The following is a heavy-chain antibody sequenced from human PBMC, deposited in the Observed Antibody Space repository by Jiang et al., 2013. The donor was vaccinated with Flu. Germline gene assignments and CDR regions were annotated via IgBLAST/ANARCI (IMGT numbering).Heavy chain of an antibody. CDR3: ARGGEYSSSSIDY. D-gene: IGHD6-6*01. Sequence: KVSCKASGYTFTGYYMHWVRQAPGQGLEWMGWINPNSGGTNYAQKFQGRVTMTRDTSISTAYMELSRLRSDDTAVYYCARGGEYSSSSIDYWGQGTLVTVSS. CDR1: GYTFTGYY. V-gene: IGHV1-2*02. J-gene: IGHJ4*02. CDR2: INPNSGGT.